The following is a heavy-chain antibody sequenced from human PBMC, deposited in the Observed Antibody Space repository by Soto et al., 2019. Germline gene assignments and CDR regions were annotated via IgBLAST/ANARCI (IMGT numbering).Heavy chain of an antibody. Sequence: PGGSLRLSCAASGFTFSSYSMNWVRQAPGKGLEWVSSISSSSSHIYYADSVKGRFTISRDNAKNSLYLQMNSLRAEDTAVYYCARELRYSGSYSDYWGQGTLVTVS. D-gene: IGHD1-26*01. V-gene: IGHV3-21*01. CDR2: ISSSSSHI. CDR1: GFTFSSYS. CDR3: ARELRYSGSYSDY. J-gene: IGHJ4*02.